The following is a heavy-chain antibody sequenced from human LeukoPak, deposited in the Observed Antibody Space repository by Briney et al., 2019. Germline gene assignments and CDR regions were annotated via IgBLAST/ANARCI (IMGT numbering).Heavy chain of an antibody. Sequence: SETLSLTCAGYGGSLSGYYWSWIRQPPGKGLEWIGEINQSGSPNYHPSLKSRVTVSVDTSKNQFSLTLSSVTAADTAVYYCARHGYSSGSLAWFDPWGQGTQVTVSS. CDR1: GGSLSGYY. CDR3: ARHGYSSGSLAWFDP. D-gene: IGHD6-19*01. CDR2: INQSGSP. V-gene: IGHV4-34*01. J-gene: IGHJ5*02.